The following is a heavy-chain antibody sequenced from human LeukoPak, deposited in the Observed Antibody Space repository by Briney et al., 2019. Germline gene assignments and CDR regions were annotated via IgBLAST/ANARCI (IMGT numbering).Heavy chain of an antibody. J-gene: IGHJ4*02. V-gene: IGHV4-39*01. D-gene: IGHD1-26*01. CDR2: MYYSGST. Sequence: SETLSLTCTVSGGSISSNNYFWGWTRQPPGKGLEWIGSMYYSGSTYYNPSLKNRVTISVDTSKNQFSLKLTSMTAADTAVYYCARLSWELLRTSHFDYWGQGTLVAVSS. CDR1: GGSISSNNYF. CDR3: ARLSWELLRTSHFDY.